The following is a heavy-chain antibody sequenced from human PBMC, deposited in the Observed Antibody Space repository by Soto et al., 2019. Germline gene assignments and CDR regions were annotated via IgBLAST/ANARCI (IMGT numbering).Heavy chain of an antibody. CDR2: ISKDGSKK. V-gene: IGHV3-30*18. CDR3: AKDAEMDIAVVAVAEYVAS. CDR1: GFTFNSYG. D-gene: IGHD2-21*01. J-gene: IGHJ4*02. Sequence: QVQLEESGGGVVQPGKSLRLSCAGSGFTFNSYGMHWVRQTPGKGLEWVAGISKDGSKKHYLASVEGRFTISRDNSKNTLSLQMDSLRSDDTALYYCAKDAEMDIAVVAVAEYVASWGPGTLVIVSS.